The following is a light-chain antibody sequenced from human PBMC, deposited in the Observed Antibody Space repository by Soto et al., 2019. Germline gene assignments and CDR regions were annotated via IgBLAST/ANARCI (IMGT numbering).Light chain of an antibody. V-gene: IGKV3-15*01. CDR1: QSVFSS. CDR2: GAA. J-gene: IGKJ5*01. CDR3: QQQGRSWIT. Sequence: EIVMTQSPATLSVSLGERVTLSCRASQSVFSSLAWYQQKPGQAPRLLIYGAATRPIGIPARFSGSGSGTEFTLTISSLQSEDFAVYYCQQQGRSWITFGQGTRLEIK.